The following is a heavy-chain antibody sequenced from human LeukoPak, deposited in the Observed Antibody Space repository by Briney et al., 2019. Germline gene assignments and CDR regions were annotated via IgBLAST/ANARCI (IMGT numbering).Heavy chain of an antibody. V-gene: IGHV4-59*01. CDR1: GGSISSYY. CDR3: ARGGAVAGTDY. Sequence: SETLSLTCTVSGGSISSYYWSWIRQPPGKGLEWIGYIYHSGSTNYNPSLKSRVTISVDTSKNQFSLKLSSVTAADTAVYYCARGGAVAGTDYWGQGTLVTVSS. J-gene: IGHJ4*02. D-gene: IGHD6-19*01. CDR2: IYHSGST.